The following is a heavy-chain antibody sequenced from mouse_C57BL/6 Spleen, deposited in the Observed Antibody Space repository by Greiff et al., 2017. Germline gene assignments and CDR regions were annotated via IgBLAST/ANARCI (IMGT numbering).Heavy chain of an antibody. J-gene: IGHJ4*01. V-gene: IGHV5-17*01. CDR1: GFTFSDYG. CDR3: ARGGEVDYGSSYGAMDY. CDR2: ISSGSSTI. D-gene: IGHD1-1*01. Sequence: EVKLVESGGGLVKPGGSLKLSCAASGFTFSDYGMHWVRQAPEKGLEWVSYISSGSSTIYYADTVKGRFTISRDNAKNTLFLQMTSLRSEDTAMYYCARGGEVDYGSSYGAMDYWGQGTSVTVSS.